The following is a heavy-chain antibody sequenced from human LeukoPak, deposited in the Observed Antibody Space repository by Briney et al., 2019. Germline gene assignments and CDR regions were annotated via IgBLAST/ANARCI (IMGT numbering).Heavy chain of an antibody. V-gene: IGHV4-39*01. CDR3: ARPRQQLVPYGMDV. CDR1: GGSISSSSYY. Sequence: SETLSLTCTVSGGSISSSSYYWGWIRQPPGKGLEWIGSIYYSGSTYYNPSLKRRVTISVDTSNNQFSLKLSSVTAADTAVYYCARPRQQLVPYGMDVWGQGTTVTVSS. CDR2: IYYSGST. D-gene: IGHD6-13*01. J-gene: IGHJ6*02.